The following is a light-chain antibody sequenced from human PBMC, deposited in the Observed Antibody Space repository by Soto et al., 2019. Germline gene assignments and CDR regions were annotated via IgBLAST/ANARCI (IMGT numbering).Light chain of an antibody. CDR3: QQYNTYST. J-gene: IGKJ5*01. Sequence: ETVMTQSPATLSVSPGERATLSCRASQSVYSSLAWYQQKPGQAPRLLIYGASTRATGIPARFSGSGSGTEFTLTISSLQPDDFATYYCQQYNTYSTFGQGTRLEIK. CDR1: QSVYSS. CDR2: GAS. V-gene: IGKV3-15*01.